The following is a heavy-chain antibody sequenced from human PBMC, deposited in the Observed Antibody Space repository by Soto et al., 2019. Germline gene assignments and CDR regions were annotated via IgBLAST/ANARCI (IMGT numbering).Heavy chain of an antibody. V-gene: IGHV4-30-2*01. CDR3: ARGPSAASFDY. Sequence: PSETLPLTCAVSGGSISSGGYSWSWIRQPPGKGLEWIGYIYHSGSTYYNPSLKSRVTISVDRSKNQFSLKLSSVTAADTAVYYCARGPSAASFDYWGQGTLVTVSS. D-gene: IGHD2-2*01. J-gene: IGHJ4*02. CDR1: GGSISSGGYS. CDR2: IYHSGST.